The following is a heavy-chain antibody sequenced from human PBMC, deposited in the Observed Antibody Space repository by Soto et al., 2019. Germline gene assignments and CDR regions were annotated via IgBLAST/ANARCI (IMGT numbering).Heavy chain of an antibody. J-gene: IGHJ6*03. D-gene: IGHD7-27*01. V-gene: IGHV3-23*01. Sequence: XWSLIVAWAFSGFTFTNYSMSWVRLAPGQGLEWVSTIPGSGGHKLHPEYADSVKGRFTISRDNSKDTLYLQMDSLSAEDTAVYYCKKEIASDWGYMDFWGQGTTVTVSS. CDR3: KKEIASDWGYMDF. CDR1: GFTFTNYS. CDR2: IPGSGGHKLHP.